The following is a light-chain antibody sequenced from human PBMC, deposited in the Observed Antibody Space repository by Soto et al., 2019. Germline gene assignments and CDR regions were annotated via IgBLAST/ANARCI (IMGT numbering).Light chain of an antibody. V-gene: IGLV4-60*03. CDR2: LEGSGNY. J-gene: IGLJ3*02. Sequence: QPVLTQPSSASASLGSSVSLTCTLSSGHSFYVIAWHQQQPGTAPRYLMKLEGSGNYNKGSGVPERFSGSSSGADRYLTISNLQSEDEGDYYCESWASNTRVFGGGTKLTVL. CDR1: SGHSFYV. CDR3: ESWASNTRV.